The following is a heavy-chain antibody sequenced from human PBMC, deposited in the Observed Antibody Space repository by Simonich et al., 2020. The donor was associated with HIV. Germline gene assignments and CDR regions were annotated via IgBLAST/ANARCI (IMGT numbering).Heavy chain of an antibody. CDR3: ASGGSISSVWADDY. CDR1: GFTFSSYA. D-gene: IGHD3-16*01. J-gene: IGHJ4*02. Sequence: QVQLVESGGGVVQPGRSLRLSCAASGFTFSSYAMHWVRQAPGKGQEGVAVISYDGSNKYYADSVKGRFTISRDNSKNTLYLQMNSLRAEDTAVYYCASGGSISSVWADDYWGQGTLVTVSS. V-gene: IGHV3-30*07. CDR2: ISYDGSNK.